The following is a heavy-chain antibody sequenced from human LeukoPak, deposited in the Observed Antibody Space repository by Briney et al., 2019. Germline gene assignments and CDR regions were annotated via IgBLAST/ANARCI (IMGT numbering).Heavy chain of an antibody. V-gene: IGHV3-21*04. J-gene: IGHJ4*02. CDR2: ISSSSSYI. CDR1: GFTFSSYS. CDR3: AKKPVEYYFDY. Sequence: PGGSLRLSCAASGFTFSSYSMNWVRQAPGKGLEWVSSISSSSSYIYYADSVKGRFTISRDNAKNTLYLQMNSLRAEDTAVYYCAKKPVEYYFDYWGQGTLVTVSS.